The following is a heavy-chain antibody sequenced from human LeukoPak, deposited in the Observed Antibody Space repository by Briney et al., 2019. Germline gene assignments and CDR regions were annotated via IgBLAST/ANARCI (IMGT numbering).Heavy chain of an antibody. CDR3: ARQRGQVAGTIDY. Sequence: ASVKVSCKASGGTFSSYAISWVRQAPGQGLEWMGRIIPILGIANYAQKFQGRVTNTADKSTSTAYMELSSLRSEDTAVYYCARQRGQVAGTIDYWGQGTLVTVSS. CDR2: IIPILGIA. J-gene: IGHJ4*02. CDR1: GGTFSSYA. V-gene: IGHV1-69*04. D-gene: IGHD6-19*01.